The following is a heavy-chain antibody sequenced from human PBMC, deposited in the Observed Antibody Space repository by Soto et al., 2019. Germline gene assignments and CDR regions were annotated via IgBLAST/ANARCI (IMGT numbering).Heavy chain of an antibody. V-gene: IGHV4-59*01. J-gene: IGHJ5*02. CDR3: ARELGDP. CDR2: IYYSGST. CDR1: GGSISSYY. Sequence: KPSEPLSLTYTVSGGSISSYYWSWIRQPPGKGLEWIGHIYYSGSTNYNPSLKSRVTISVDTSKNQFSLKLSSVTAADTAVYYCARELGDPWGQGTLVTVSS.